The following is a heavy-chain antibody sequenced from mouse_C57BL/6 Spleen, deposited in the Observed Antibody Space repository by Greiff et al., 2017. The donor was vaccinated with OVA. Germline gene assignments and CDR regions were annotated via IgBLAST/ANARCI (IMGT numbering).Heavy chain of an antibody. Sequence: VKLMESGAELVKPGASVKISCKASGYAFSSYWMNWVKQRPGKGLEWIGQIYPGDGDTNYNGKFKGKATLTADKSSSTAYMQLSSLTSEDSAVYFCARGPSYYAMDYWGQGTSVTVSS. CDR3: ARGPSYYAMDY. CDR2: IYPGDGDT. J-gene: IGHJ4*01. V-gene: IGHV1-80*01. CDR1: GYAFSSYW.